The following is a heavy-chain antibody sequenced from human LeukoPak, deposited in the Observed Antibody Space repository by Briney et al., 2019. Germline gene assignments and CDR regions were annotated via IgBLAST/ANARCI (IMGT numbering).Heavy chain of an antibody. CDR1: GFTFSSYG. Sequence: GGSLRLSCAASGFTFSSYGMHWVRQAPGKGLEWVGVISYDGSNKYYADSVKGRFTISRDNSKNTLYLQMNSLRAEDTAVYYCAKDGRIALYYFDYWGQGTLVTVSS. CDR3: AKDGRIALYYFDY. J-gene: IGHJ4*02. V-gene: IGHV3-30*18. CDR2: ISYDGSNK. D-gene: IGHD6-13*01.